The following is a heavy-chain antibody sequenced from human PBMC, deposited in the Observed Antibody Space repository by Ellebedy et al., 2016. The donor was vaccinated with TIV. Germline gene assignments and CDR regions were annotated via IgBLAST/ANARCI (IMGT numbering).Heavy chain of an antibody. D-gene: IGHD1-26*01. CDR1: GYAFASYS. CDR3: ARDMVQGMVARYLWFDY. Sequence: AASVKVSCKASGYAFASYSISWVRQAPGQGLEWMGWISAYTGDTDYAKKFQGRLTMNTDTNTATAYMELRSLRPDDTAVYYCARDMVQGMVARYLWFDYWGQGSLVTVSS. J-gene: IGHJ4*02. CDR2: ISAYTGDT. V-gene: IGHV1-18*01.